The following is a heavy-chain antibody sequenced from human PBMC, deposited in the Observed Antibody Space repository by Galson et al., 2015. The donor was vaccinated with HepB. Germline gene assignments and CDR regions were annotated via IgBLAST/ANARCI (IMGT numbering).Heavy chain of an antibody. D-gene: IGHD3-3*01. J-gene: IGHJ6*03. CDR3: AESPLRFLDWLPYYDYYYMDV. Sequence: SVKVSCKASGYTFTDHVVNWVRQAPGKGLEWMGWMNTNSGKPTYAPGFAGRFVISLDTSVTTAYLQISSLETDDTAVYYCAESPLRFLDWLPYYDYYYMDVWGEGTTVTVSS. CDR2: MNTNSGKP. V-gene: IGHV7-4-1*02. CDR1: GYTFTDHV.